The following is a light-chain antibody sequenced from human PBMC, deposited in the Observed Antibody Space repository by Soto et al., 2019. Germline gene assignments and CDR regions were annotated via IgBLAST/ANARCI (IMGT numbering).Light chain of an antibody. CDR1: SSDVGGYNY. CDR3: SSYTSSSTLV. Sequence: QSALTQPASVSGSPGQSITISCTGTSSDVGGYNYVSWYQQHPGKAPKLMIYGVSNRPSGLSNRFSGSKSGNTASLTISGLQADDEADYYCSSYTSSSTLVFGGGTKLTVL. J-gene: IGLJ2*01. V-gene: IGLV2-14*01. CDR2: GVS.